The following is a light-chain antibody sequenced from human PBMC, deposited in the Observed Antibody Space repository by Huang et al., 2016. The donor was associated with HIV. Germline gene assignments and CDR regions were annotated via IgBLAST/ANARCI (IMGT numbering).Light chain of an antibody. J-gene: IGKJ1*01. Sequence: EIVLTQSPGTLSLSPGERATLSCRASQSVSSSYLAWYQQKPGQAPRLLISGASSRATGSPDRFSGSGAGTDFTLTISRLEPEDFAVYYCQQYGSSPGTFGQGTKVEVK. CDR2: GAS. CDR1: QSVSSSY. V-gene: IGKV3-20*01. CDR3: QQYGSSPGT.